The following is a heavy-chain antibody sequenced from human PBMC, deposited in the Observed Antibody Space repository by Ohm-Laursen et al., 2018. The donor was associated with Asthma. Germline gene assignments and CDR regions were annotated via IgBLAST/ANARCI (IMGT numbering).Heavy chain of an antibody. CDR3: AKSRRGPGDDAFDI. CDR2: IGFGGGYI. Sequence: SLRLSCAASGFTFSTSDMRWVRQVPGKGLEWVSSIGFGGGYISYADSVKGRFTISRDNSKNTLYLQMNSLRAEDTAVYYCAKSRRGPGDDAFDIWGQGTMVTVSS. CDR1: GFTFSTSD. V-gene: IGHV3-23*01. J-gene: IGHJ3*02. D-gene: IGHD1-14*01.